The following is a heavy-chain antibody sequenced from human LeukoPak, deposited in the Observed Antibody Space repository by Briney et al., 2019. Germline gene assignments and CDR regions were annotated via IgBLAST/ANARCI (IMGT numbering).Heavy chain of an antibody. CDR1: GFTFSSYA. CDR3: ANPYYYDSSGYYPIRF. CDR2: ISGSGGST. J-gene: IGHJ4*02. D-gene: IGHD3-22*01. V-gene: IGHV3-23*01. Sequence: GGSLRLSCGASGFTFSSYAMSWVRQAPGKGLEWVSAISGSGGSTYYADSVKGRFTISRDNSKNTLYLQMNGLRAEDTAVYYCANPYYYDSSGYYPIRFWGQGTLVTVSS.